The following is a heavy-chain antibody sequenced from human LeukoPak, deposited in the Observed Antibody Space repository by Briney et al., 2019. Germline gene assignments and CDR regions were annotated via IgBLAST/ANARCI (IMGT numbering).Heavy chain of an antibody. CDR2: ISWNSGSI. CDR3: AKAPLPGTKIQYGMDV. CDR1: GFTFDDYA. Sequence: GRSLRLSCAASGFTFDDYAMHWVRQAPGKGLEWVSGISWNSGSIGYADSVKGRFTISRDNAKNSLYLQMNSLRAEDTALYYCAKAPLPGTKIQYGMDVWGQGTTVTVSS. J-gene: IGHJ6*02. D-gene: IGHD2-8*01. V-gene: IGHV3-9*01.